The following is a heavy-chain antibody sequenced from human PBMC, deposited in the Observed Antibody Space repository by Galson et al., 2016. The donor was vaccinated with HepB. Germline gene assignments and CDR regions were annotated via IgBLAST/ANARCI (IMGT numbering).Heavy chain of an antibody. J-gene: IGHJ6*02. V-gene: IGHV3-48*02. D-gene: IGHD3-10*01. Sequence: SLRLSCAASGFTFSSYSMNWVRQAPGKGLEWVSYIRSSSNTIYYADSVKGRFTISRDNAKNSLFLQMKSLRDEDTAVYYCARGCWFGPGRKYGMDVWGQGTTVTVSS. CDR1: GFTFSSYS. CDR3: ARGCWFGPGRKYGMDV. CDR2: IRSSSNTI.